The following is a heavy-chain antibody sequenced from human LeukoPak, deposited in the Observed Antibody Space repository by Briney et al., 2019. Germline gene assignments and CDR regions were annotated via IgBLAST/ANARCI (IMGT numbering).Heavy chain of an antibody. V-gene: IGHV3-74*01. CDR1: GFTFNDYW. CDR3: ARGSKYSSSWYVDY. J-gene: IGHJ4*02. Sequence: PGGSLRLSCAASGFTFNDYWMHWIRQAPGKGPVWISSMNSDGSTTTYADSVRRGFTISRNNAKNTLCLQMDSLSAEDTAVYYCARGSKYSSSWYVDYWGQETLVPVSS. CDR2: MNSDGSTT. D-gene: IGHD6-13*01.